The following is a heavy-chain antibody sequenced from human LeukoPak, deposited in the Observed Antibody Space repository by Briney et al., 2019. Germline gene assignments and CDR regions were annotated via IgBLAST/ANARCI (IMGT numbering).Heavy chain of an antibody. V-gene: IGHV4-59*01. Sequence: SETLSLTCTVSGGSISSYYWSWIRQPPGKGLEWIGYIYYSGSTNYNPSLKSRVAISVDTSKNQFSLKLSSVIAADTAVYYCARGYSYGGAYYFDYWGQGTLVTVSS. CDR3: ARGYSYGGAYYFDY. CDR2: IYYSGST. J-gene: IGHJ4*02. D-gene: IGHD5-18*01. CDR1: GGSISSYY.